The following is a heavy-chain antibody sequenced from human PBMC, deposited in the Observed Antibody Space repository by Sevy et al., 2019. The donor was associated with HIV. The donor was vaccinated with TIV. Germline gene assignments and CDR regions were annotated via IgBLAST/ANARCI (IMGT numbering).Heavy chain of an antibody. CDR2: ISSGGHTI. V-gene: IGHV3-48*01. Sequence: GGSLRLSCAASGFTFSSYNMNWVRQAPGKGLECISFISSGGHTIYYADSVKGRFTISRDSAKNSVYLQMNSLRVEDTAVYYCARDGGYSDYGMDVWCQGTTVTVSS. CDR3: ARDGGYSDYGMDV. CDR1: GFTFSSYN. D-gene: IGHD2-15*01. J-gene: IGHJ6*02.